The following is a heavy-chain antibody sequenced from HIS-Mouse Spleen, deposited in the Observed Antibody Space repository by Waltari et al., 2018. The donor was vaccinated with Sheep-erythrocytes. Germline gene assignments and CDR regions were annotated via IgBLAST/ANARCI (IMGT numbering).Heavy chain of an antibody. Sequence: EVQLVESGGGLFQPGGSLRLACAASGFTFSSYWMHWVRQAPGKGLVWVSRINSDGSSTSYADSVKGRFTISRDNAKNTLYLQMNSLRAEDTAVYYCARETEWELSFDYWGQGTLVTVSS. CDR1: GFTFSSYW. V-gene: IGHV3-74*01. J-gene: IGHJ4*02. D-gene: IGHD1-26*01. CDR2: INSDGSST. CDR3: ARETEWELSFDY.